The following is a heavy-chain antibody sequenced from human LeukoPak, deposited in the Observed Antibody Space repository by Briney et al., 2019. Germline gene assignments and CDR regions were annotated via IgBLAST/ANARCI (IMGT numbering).Heavy chain of an antibody. D-gene: IGHD6-6*01. J-gene: IGHJ4*02. CDR2: IIPIFGTA. CDR3: ARGEYSSSLALDY. CDR1: GGTFSSYA. V-gene: IGHV1-69*13. Sequence: GASVKVSCKASGGTFSSYAISWVRQAPGQGLEWMGGIIPIFGTANYAQKFQGRVTITADESTSTAYMELSSLRSEDTAVYNCARGEYSSSLALDYWGQGTLVTVSS.